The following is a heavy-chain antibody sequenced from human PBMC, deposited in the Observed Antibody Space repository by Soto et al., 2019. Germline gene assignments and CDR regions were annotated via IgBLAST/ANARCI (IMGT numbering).Heavy chain of an antibody. V-gene: IGHV1-69*13. D-gene: IGHD5-12*01. J-gene: IGHJ5*02. CDR1: GGTFSSYA. Sequence: SVKVSCKASGGTFSSYAISWVRQAPGQGLEWMGGIIPIFGTANYAQKFQGRVTITADESTSTAYMELSSLRSEDTAVYYCARGQRWLQFSWFDPWAREPWSPSPQ. CDR3: ARGQRWLQFSWFDP. CDR2: IIPIFGTA.